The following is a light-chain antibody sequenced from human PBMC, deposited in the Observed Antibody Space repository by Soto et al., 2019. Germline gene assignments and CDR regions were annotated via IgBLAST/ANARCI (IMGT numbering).Light chain of an antibody. Sequence: QAVVTQSPSASAALGASVKLTCTLSSGHSSYAIAWHQQQPEKGPRYLMKLNSDGSHSKGDGIPDRFSGSSSGAERYLTISSLQSEDEADYYCQTWGTGIFWVFGGGTKLTV. CDR3: QTWGTGIFWV. J-gene: IGLJ3*02. CDR1: SGHSSYA. CDR2: LNSDGSH. V-gene: IGLV4-69*01.